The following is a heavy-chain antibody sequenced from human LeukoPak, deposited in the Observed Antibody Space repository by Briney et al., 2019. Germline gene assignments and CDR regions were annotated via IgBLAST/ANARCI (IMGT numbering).Heavy chain of an antibody. V-gene: IGHV3-7*01. CDR1: GFIFSNYA. D-gene: IGHD6-13*01. CDR2: IKQDGSEK. CDR3: ARDQGIAAAGLNWFDP. Sequence: GGSLRLSCVGSGFIFSNYALIWVRQAPGKGLEWVANIKQDGSEKYYVDSVKGRFTISRDNAKNSLYLQMNSLRAEDTAVYYCARDQGIAAAGLNWFDPWGQGTLVTVSS. J-gene: IGHJ5*02.